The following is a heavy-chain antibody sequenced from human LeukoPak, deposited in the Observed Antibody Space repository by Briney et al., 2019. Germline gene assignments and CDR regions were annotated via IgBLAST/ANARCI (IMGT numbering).Heavy chain of an antibody. CDR2: ISGYNGDT. J-gene: IGHJ4*02. CDR1: GYSFNTHG. CDR3: ARTDDIFTGYPIGPFDF. D-gene: IGHD3-9*01. Sequence: GASVKVSCKASGYSFNTHGITWVRQAPGQGLEWMGWISGYNGDTKSSEKFQGRVTMTTETSTSVAYMELTSLRSDDMAVYYCARTDDIFTGYPIGPFDFWGQGTLVTVSS. V-gene: IGHV1-18*03.